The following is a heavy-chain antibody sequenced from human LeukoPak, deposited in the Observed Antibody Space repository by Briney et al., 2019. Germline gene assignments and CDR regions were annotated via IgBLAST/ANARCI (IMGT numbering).Heavy chain of an antibody. CDR3: ARASDYGSSNWFDP. D-gene: IGHD4-17*01. J-gene: IGHJ5*02. Sequence: SETLSLTCTVSVGSISSYHWSWIRQPAGKGLEGIGRIYNSGSTNYNPSLKNRVTMSVDTYKNQFSLKLSSVTAADTAVYYCARASDYGSSNWFDPWGQGTLVTVSS. CDR1: VGSISSYH. V-gene: IGHV4-4*07. CDR2: IYNSGST.